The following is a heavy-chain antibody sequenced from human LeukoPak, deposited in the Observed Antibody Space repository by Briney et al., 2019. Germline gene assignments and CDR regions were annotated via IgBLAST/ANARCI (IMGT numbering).Heavy chain of an antibody. CDR3: ARVTDSSSSSYFDY. D-gene: IGHD6-6*01. J-gene: IGHJ4*02. V-gene: IGHV4-4*02. Sequence: PSRSLSLTCAVSVGSISSSNWWSWVRHPPRKGLERIGEIYHSGSTNYNPPLKSRGTISVDKSKNQFSPKLSSVTAAETAVYYCARVTDSSSSSYFDYWGQGTLVTVSS. CDR2: IYHSGST. CDR1: VGSISSSNW.